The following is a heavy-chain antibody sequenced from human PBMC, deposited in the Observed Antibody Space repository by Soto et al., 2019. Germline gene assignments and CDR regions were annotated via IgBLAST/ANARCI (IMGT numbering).Heavy chain of an antibody. CDR1: GGSISSSSYY. V-gene: IGHV4-39*01. J-gene: IGHJ6*02. D-gene: IGHD3-3*01. Sequence: QLLLQESGPALVKPSETLSLTCTVSGGSISSSSYYWGWIRQPPGKGLEWIGSIYYSGSTYYNPSLKSRVTISVDTSKNQFSLKLSSVTAADTAVYYCARLASGRLLEWLASYGMDVWCQGTTVTVSS. CDR3: ARLASGRLLEWLASYGMDV. CDR2: IYYSGST.